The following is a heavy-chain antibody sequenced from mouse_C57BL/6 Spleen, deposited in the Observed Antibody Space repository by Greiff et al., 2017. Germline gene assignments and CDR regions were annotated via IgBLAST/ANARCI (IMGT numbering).Heavy chain of an antibody. CDR1: GFNIKDYY. V-gene: IGHV14-1*01. D-gene: IGHD1-1*01. J-gene: IGHJ2*01. CDR2: IDPEDGDT. Sequence: VQLKQSGAELVRPGASVKLSCTASGFNIKDYYMHWVKQRPEQGLEWIGRIDPEDGDTEYAPKFQGKATMTADTSSHTAYLQLSSLTSEDTAVYYCTLYYYGSSYYFDYWGQGTTLTVSS. CDR3: TLYYYGSSYYFDY.